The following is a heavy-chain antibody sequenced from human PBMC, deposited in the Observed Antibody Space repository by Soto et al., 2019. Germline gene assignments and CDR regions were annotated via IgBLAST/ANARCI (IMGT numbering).Heavy chain of an antibody. CDR3: AHRTIQVYGMDV. CDR2: IYWDDDK. J-gene: IGHJ6*02. D-gene: IGHD5-18*01. CDR1: GFSLSTSGVG. V-gene: IGHV2-5*02. Sequence: QITLKESGPPLVKPTQTLTLTRTFSGFSLSTSGVGVGWIRQPPGKALEWLALIYWDDDKRYSPSLRSRLTITKDTSKNQVVLTMTNMDPVDTATYYCAHRTIQVYGMDVWGQGTTVTVSS.